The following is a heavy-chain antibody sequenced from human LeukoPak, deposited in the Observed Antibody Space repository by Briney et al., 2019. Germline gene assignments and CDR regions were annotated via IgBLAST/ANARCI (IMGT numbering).Heavy chain of an antibody. CDR2: INHSGST. J-gene: IGHJ4*02. D-gene: IGHD3-3*01. CDR3: ARGEKRITIFGVVIIPGVLDY. Sequence: PSETLSLTCAVYGGSFSGYYWSWIRQPPGKGLEWIGEINHSGSTNYNPSLKSRVTISVDTSKNQFSLKLSSVTAADTTVYYCARGEKRITIFGVVIIPGVLDYWGQGTLVTVSS. CDR1: GGSFSGYY. V-gene: IGHV4-34*01.